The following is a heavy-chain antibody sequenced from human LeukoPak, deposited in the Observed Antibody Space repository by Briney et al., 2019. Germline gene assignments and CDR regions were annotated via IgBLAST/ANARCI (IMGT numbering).Heavy chain of an antibody. CDR2: VYYTGST. Sequence: PSETLSLTCTVSGASIYTSSSYWGWIRQPPGKGLEWIASVYYTGSTYYSPSLKSRATISVDTSKNQFSLELNSVTAADTAVYYCTTSRTNDCSSPSCYTDYWGQGTLVTVSS. V-gene: IGHV4-39*01. CDR3: TTSRTNDCSSPSCYTDY. J-gene: IGHJ4*02. CDR1: GASIYTSSSY. D-gene: IGHD2-2*02.